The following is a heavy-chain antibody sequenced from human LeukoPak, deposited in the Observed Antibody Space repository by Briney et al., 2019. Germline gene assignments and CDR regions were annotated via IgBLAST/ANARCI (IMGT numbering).Heavy chain of an antibody. V-gene: IGHV3-23*01. J-gene: IGHJ4*02. CDR3: ARDSPSTVTTLNIDY. Sequence: PGGSLRLSCAASGFTFSSYAMSWVRQAPGKGLEWVSAISGSGGSTYYADSVKGRFTISRDNAKNSLYLQMNSLRAEDTAVYYCARDSPSTVTTLNIDYWGQGILVTVSS. CDR2: ISGSGGST. D-gene: IGHD4-17*01. CDR1: GFTFSSYA.